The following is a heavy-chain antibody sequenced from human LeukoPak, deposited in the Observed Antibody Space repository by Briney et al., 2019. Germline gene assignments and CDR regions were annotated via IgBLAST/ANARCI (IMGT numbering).Heavy chain of an antibody. Sequence: GGSLRLSCAASGFTFDDYGMTWVRQAPGKGLEWVSGINWSGGSTSYADSVKGRFTISRDNSKNTLYLQMNSLRAEDTAVYYCAKDPTFSCYYFDYWGQGILVTVSS. CDR2: INWSGGST. V-gene: IGHV3-20*04. CDR1: GFTFDDYG. D-gene: IGHD3-22*01. J-gene: IGHJ4*02. CDR3: AKDPTFSCYYFDY.